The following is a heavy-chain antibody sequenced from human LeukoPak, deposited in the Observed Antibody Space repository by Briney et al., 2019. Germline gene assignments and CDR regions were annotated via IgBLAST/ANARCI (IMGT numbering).Heavy chain of an antibody. CDR1: GGSISSYY. J-gene: IGHJ5*02. CDR3: ARAGIAAAGNRWFDP. V-gene: IGHV4-59*01. Sequence: SETLSLTCTVAGGSISSYYWRWIRQPPGKGLEWIEYVYYSGSTNYNPSLKSRVTIPVDTSKNQFSLKLSSVTAADTAVYYCARAGIAAAGNRWFDPWGQGTLVTVSS. D-gene: IGHD6-13*01. CDR2: VYYSGST.